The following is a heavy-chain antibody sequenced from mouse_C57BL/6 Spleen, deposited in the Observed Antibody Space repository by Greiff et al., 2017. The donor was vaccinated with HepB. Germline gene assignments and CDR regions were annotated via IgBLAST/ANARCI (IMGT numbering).Heavy chain of an antibody. Sequence: VQLQQPGAELVRPGTSVKLSCKASGYTFTSYWMHWVKQRPGQGLEWTGVIDPSDSYTNYNQKFKGKATLTVDTSSSTAYMQLSSLTSEDSAVYYCARWGDSIDYWGQGTSVTVSS. CDR3: ARWGDSIDY. CDR1: GYTFTSYW. CDR2: IDPSDSYT. D-gene: IGHD4-1*01. J-gene: IGHJ4*01. V-gene: IGHV1-59*01.